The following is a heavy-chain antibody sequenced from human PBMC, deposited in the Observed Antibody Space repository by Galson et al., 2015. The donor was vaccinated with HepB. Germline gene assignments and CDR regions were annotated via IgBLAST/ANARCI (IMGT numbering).Heavy chain of an antibody. V-gene: IGHV1-69*04. CDR3: ARDWENGRSYYPTGPQTPNYYYYGMDV. CDR2: IIPILGIA. J-gene: IGHJ6*02. CDR1: GGTFSSYA. Sequence: SVKVSCKASGGTFSSYAISWVRQAPGXXLXWXGRIIPILGIANYAQKFQGRVTITADKSTSTAYMELSSLRSEDTAVYYCARDWENGRSYYPTGPQTPNYYYYGMDVWGQGTTVTVSS. D-gene: IGHD1-26*01.